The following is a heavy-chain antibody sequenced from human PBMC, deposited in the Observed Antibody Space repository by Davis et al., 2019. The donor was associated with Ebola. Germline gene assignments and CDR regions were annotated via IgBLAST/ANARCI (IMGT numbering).Heavy chain of an antibody. CDR3: ARATTVPLNWFDP. CDR1: GGSISTTSYY. Sequence: MPSETLSLTCTVSGGSISTTSYYWSWIRQPPGKGLEWIGYIYYSGSTNYNPSLKSRVTISVDTSKNQFSLKLSSVTAADTAVYYCARATTVPLNWFDPWGQGTLVTVSS. CDR2: IYYSGST. D-gene: IGHD4-17*01. V-gene: IGHV4-61*01. J-gene: IGHJ5*02.